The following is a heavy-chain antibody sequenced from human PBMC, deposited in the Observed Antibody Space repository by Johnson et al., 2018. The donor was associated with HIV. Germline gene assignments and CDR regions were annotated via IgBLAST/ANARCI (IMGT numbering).Heavy chain of an antibody. Sequence: QVQLVESGGGLVQPGGSLRLSCAASGFTFSYYAMHWVRQVPGKGLEWVAVISYDGTNNYYANSVQGRFTISRDNSKNTLYLQMNSLRAEDTAVYYCARSVGYCSGGSCSPDAFDIWGQGTMVTVSS. CDR1: GFTFSYYA. CDR3: ARSVGYCSGGSCSPDAFDI. D-gene: IGHD2-15*01. J-gene: IGHJ3*02. V-gene: IGHV3-30-3*01. CDR2: ISYDGTNN.